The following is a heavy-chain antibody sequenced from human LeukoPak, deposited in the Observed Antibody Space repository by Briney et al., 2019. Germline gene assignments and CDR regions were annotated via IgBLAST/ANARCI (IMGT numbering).Heavy chain of an antibody. J-gene: IGHJ3*02. V-gene: IGHV1-46*01. CDR3: ARGYCSSTSCYDDAFDI. CDR1: GYTFTSNY. D-gene: IGHD2-2*01. Sequence: ASVKVSCKAFGYTFTSNYMHWVRQAPGQGPEWMGIINPSGGSTSYAQKFQGRVTMTRDTSTSTVYMELSSLRSEDTAVYYCARGYCSSTSCYDDAFDIWGQGTMVTVSS. CDR2: INPSGGST.